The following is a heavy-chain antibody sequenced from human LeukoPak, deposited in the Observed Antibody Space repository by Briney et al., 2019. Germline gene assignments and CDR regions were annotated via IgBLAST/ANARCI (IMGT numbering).Heavy chain of an antibody. J-gene: IGHJ6*01. CDR1: GFTFSGFA. CDR2: ISGSGGNT. D-gene: IGHD2/OR15-2a*01. V-gene: IGHV3-23*01. Sequence: PAGSLRLSCTASGFTFSGFAMSWVRRTPGEGLEWVSGISGSGGNTLYAASVKGRFTISRDNSKNTLYLEMNSLRAEDTAIYYWAKMKGHPLQKYYMDVWGQGTTVTVSS. CDR3: AKMKGHPLQKYYMDV.